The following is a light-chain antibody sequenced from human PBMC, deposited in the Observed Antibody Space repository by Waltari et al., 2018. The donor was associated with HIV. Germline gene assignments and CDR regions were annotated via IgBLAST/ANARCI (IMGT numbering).Light chain of an antibody. Sequence: IVLTPSPLSLPAPVGEPASFSRRASQSLLQSNGYNYLDWYLQKPGQSPQLLIYLGSDRASGVPDRFSGSGSGTDFTLKISRVEAEDVGIYYCMEPLQATFGQGTRLEIK. CDR1: QSLLQSNGYNY. CDR3: MEPLQAT. CDR2: LGS. J-gene: IGKJ5*01. V-gene: IGKV2-28*01.